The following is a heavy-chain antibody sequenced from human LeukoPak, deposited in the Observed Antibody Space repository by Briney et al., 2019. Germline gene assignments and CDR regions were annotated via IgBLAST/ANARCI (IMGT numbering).Heavy chain of an antibody. J-gene: IGHJ5*02. V-gene: IGHV4-39*07. CDR1: GGSISSSSYY. D-gene: IGHD3-22*01. CDR3: ARQYYYDSSGLLLGFDP. Sequence: SETLSLTCTVSGGSISSSSYYWGWIRQPPGKGLEWIGSIYYSGSTYYNPSLKSRVTMSVDTSKNQFSLKLSSVTAADTAVYYCARQYYYDSSGLLLGFDPWGQGTLVTVSS. CDR2: IYYSGST.